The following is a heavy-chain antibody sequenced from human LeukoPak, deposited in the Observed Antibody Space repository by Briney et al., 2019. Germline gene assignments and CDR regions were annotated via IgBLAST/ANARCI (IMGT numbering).Heavy chain of an antibody. V-gene: IGHV3-11*04. CDR3: ARDRGWQQFDF. CDR1: GFTFSDYY. CDR2: ISGSGSII. J-gene: IGHJ4*02. Sequence: GGSLRLSCAASGFTFSDYYMSWIRQAPGKGLEWVSYISGSGSIIYYADSVEGRFTVSRDNAKNSMYLEMNSLRAEDTAVYFCARDRGWQQFDFWGQGTLVTVSS. D-gene: IGHD5-24*01.